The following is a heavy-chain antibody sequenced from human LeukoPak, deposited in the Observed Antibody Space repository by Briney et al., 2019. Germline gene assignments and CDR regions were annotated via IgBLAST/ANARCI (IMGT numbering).Heavy chain of an antibody. V-gene: IGHV3-30-3*01. CDR2: ISYDGSNK. CDR3: ARDQDAWSYYYGMDV. J-gene: IGHJ6*02. Sequence: PGGSLRLSCAASGFTFSSYAMHWVRQAPGKGLEWVAVISYDGSNKYYADSVKGRFTISRDNPKNTLYLQMNSLRAEDTAVYYCARDQDAWSYYYGMDVWGQGTTVTVSS. D-gene: IGHD2-8*02. CDR1: GFTFSSYA.